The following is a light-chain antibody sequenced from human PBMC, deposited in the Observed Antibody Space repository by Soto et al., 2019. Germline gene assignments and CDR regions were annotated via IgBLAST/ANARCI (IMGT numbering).Light chain of an antibody. CDR1: QGISNY. V-gene: IGKV1-17*03. J-gene: IGKJ4*01. CDR3: LQHNSYPLT. Sequence: DIRMTQSPSAVSASVGDRVTITCRASQGISNYLVWFQQKPGKGPKRLISAASTLQSGVPSRFSGSGSGTEFTLTISSLQPEEVATYYCLQHNSYPLTFGGGTKVEIK. CDR2: AAS.